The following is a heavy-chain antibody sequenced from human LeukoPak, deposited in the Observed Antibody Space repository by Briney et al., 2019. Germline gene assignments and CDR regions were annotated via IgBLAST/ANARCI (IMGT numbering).Heavy chain of an antibody. D-gene: IGHD5-24*01. Sequence: PGESLTLSCAASGFTLSNYWVHWVRQAPGEGLVWVSRINEPGTWPTYEDSVRGRFTISRDNAKNTVSLHMKNLRAEDTAVYYCVRSFPGSREYWGQGTLVTVSS. CDR2: INEPGTWP. J-gene: IGHJ4*02. V-gene: IGHV3-74*03. CDR1: GFTLSNYW. CDR3: VRSFPGSREY.